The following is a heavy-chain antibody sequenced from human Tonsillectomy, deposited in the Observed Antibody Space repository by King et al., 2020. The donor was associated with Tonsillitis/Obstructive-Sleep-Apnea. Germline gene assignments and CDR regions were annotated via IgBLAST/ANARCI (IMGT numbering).Heavy chain of an antibody. CDR3: AKDGRYYYGVNCFDP. V-gene: IGHV3-23*04. J-gene: IGHJ5*02. Sequence: VQLVESGGGLAQPGGSLRLSCVASGFTFSTYAMSWVRQAPGKGLEWFSGLSGSGDSTYYADSGKGRFTISRDNSKNTLYLQMNSLRADHTAVYYCAKDGRYYYGVNCFDPWGQGTLVTASS. CDR1: GFTFSTYA. D-gene: IGHD3-10*01. CDR2: LSGSGDST.